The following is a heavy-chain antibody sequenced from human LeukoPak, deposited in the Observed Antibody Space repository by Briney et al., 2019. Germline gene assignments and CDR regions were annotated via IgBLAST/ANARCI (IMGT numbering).Heavy chain of an antibody. D-gene: IGHD2-2*01. CDR1: GYSISSGYW. V-gene: IGHV4-38-2*02. J-gene: IGHJ6*03. CDR2: IYHSGST. Sequence: TSETLSLTCTVSGYSISSGYWWGWIRQPPGKGLEWIGSIYHSGSTYYNPSLKSRVTISVDTSKNQFSLKLSSVTAADTAVYYCASLVVPAAIGYYYYYYMDVWGKGTTVTVSS. CDR3: ASLVVPAAIGYYYYYYMDV.